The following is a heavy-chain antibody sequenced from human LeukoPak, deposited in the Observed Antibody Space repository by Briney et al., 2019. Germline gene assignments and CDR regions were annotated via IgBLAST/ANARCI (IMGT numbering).Heavy chain of an antibody. CDR3: AKEKPATGLPRGPFDY. Sequence: GGSLRLSCAVAGFTFSSNKMHGVRQAPGKGREWVSAISGSGGSTYYADSVKGRFTVSRDNSKNTLYLQMHSLTAADTAVYCCAKEKPATGLPRGPFDYWGQGTLVTVSS. CDR1: GFTFSSNK. CDR2: ISGSGGST. J-gene: IGHJ4*02. D-gene: IGHD2-15*01. V-gene: IGHV3-23*01.